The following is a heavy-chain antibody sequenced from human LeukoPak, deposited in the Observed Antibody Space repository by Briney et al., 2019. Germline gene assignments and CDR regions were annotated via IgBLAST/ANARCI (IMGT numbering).Heavy chain of an antibody. Sequence: GGSLRLSCAASGFTFSSYGMSWVRQAPGKGLEWVANIKEDGSEKYYVDSVKGRFTISRDNARNSLFLQMNSLRAEDTAVYYCAKGVDVWGKGTTVTVSS. J-gene: IGHJ6*04. CDR1: GFTFSSYG. CDR3: AKGVDV. V-gene: IGHV3-7*01. CDR2: IKEDGSEK.